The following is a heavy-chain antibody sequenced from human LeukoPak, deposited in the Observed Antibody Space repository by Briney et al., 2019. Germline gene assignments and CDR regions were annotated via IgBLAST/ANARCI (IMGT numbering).Heavy chain of an antibody. D-gene: IGHD3-10*01. V-gene: IGHV3-23*01. CDR1: GFTFSSYA. J-gene: IGHJ4*02. CDR3: VRGFVHPTYYIEY. CDR2: ITGSGGGT. Sequence: GGSLRLSCAASGFTFSSYAMMWVRQAPGKGLEWVSSITGSGGGTYYADSVRGRFTISRDNSKNTLYLQMNSLRAEDTAVYFCVRGFVHPTYYIEYWGQGTLVTVSS.